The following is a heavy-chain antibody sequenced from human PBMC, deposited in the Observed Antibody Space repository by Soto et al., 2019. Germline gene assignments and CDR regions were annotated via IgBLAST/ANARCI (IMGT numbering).Heavy chain of an antibody. V-gene: IGHV4-30-4*01. D-gene: IGHD3-16*01. CDR2: IYYSGST. CDR3: ARGFAGATDAFDI. Sequence: SETLSLTCTVSGGSISSGDYYWSWIRQPPGKGLEWIGYIYYSGSTYYNPSLKSRVTISVDTSKNQFSLKLSSVTAADTAVYYCARGFAGATDAFDIWGQGTMVTVSS. CDR1: GGSISSGDYY. J-gene: IGHJ3*02.